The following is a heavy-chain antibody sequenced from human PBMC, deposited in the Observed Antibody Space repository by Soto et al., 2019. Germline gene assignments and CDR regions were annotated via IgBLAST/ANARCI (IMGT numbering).Heavy chain of an antibody. V-gene: IGHV3-21*01. CDR1: GFTFDTYT. D-gene: IGHD2-8*02. Sequence: VESGGGLVKPGGSLRLSCTASGFTFDTYTMNWLRQAPGRGLEWVSSISATTTYKYYAASVEGRFTISRDNAKNSLYLQTNSLGAEDTAVYYCARGSASKSGHLWYFDLWGRGTLVTVSS. J-gene: IGHJ2*01. CDR3: ARGSASKSGHLWYFDL. CDR2: ISATTTYK.